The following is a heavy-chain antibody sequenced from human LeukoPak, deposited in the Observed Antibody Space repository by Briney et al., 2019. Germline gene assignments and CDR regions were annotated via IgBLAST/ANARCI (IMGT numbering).Heavy chain of an antibody. Sequence: SSETLSLTCAVYGGSFSGYYWSWIRQPPVKGLEWIGEINHSGSTNYNPSLKSRVTISVDTSKNQFSLKLSSVTAADTAVYYCARGLDDFWSGYYPSYYYYGMDVWGQGTTVTVSS. D-gene: IGHD3-3*01. J-gene: IGHJ6*02. CDR1: GGSFSGYY. V-gene: IGHV4-34*01. CDR3: ARGLDDFWSGYYPSYYYYGMDV. CDR2: INHSGST.